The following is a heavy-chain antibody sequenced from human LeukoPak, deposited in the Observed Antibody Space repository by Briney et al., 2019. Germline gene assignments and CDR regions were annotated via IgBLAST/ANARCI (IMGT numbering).Heavy chain of an antibody. CDR2: IYPGDSDT. CDR3: ARLLGALAAAAEAPYNWFDP. Sequence: KDGESLKISCKGSGYSFTSYWIGWVRQMPGKGLEWMGIIYPGDSDTRYSPSFQGQVTISADKSISTAYLQWSSLKASDTAMYYCARLLGALAAAAEAPYNWFDPWGQGTLVTVSS. CDR1: GYSFTSYW. V-gene: IGHV5-51*01. D-gene: IGHD6-13*01. J-gene: IGHJ5*02.